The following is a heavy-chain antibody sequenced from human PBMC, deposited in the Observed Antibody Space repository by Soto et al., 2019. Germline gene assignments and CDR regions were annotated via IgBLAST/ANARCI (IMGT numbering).Heavy chain of an antibody. J-gene: IGHJ6*03. Sequence: SETLSFTCTVSGGSISSSSYYWGWIRQPPGKGLEWIGSIYYSGSTYYNPSLKSRVTISVDTSKNQFSLKLSSVTAADTAVYYCARRPLGDHDYGDYWYYYYMDVWGKGTTVTVSS. V-gene: IGHV4-39*01. CDR3: ARRPLGDHDYGDYWYYYYMDV. CDR1: GGSISSSSYY. D-gene: IGHD4-17*01. CDR2: IYYSGST.